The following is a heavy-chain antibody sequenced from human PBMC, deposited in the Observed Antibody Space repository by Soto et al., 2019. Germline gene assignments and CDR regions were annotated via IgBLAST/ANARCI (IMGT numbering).Heavy chain of an antibody. V-gene: IGHV3-23*01. D-gene: IGHD4-17*01. CDR1: GFTFSTYS. CDR2: ITGRGGST. CDR3: AKDRYGDYGGIDY. Sequence: GGSLILSCATSGFTFSTYSMILARQAPGRGREWFSFITGRGGSTYYEASVKGRFTISRDTPKNTLFLQMNSLRAEDTAENYCAKDRYGDYGGIDYWGQGTMVTVSS. J-gene: IGHJ4*02.